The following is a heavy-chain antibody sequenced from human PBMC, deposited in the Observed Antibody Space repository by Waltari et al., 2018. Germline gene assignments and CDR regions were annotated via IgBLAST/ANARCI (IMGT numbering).Heavy chain of an antibody. V-gene: IGHV3-73*02. Sequence: EVQLVESGGGLVQPGGSLKLPFAASGFAFRGSPMHWVRQASGKGLEWVGRIRNKANSYATGYAVSVKGRFTISRDDSKNTAYLEMNSLKTEDTAVYYCSTMGETSGYWGQGTLVTVSS. J-gene: IGHJ4*02. CDR1: GFAFRGSP. D-gene: IGHD3-16*01. CDR3: STMGETSGY. CDR2: IRNKANSYAT.